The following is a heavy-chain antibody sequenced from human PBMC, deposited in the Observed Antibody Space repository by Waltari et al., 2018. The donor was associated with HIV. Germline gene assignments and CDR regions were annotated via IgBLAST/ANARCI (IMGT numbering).Heavy chain of an antibody. CDR2: MYSSGKT. J-gene: IGHJ6*02. V-gene: IGHV3-53*01. CDR3: DMYYYASSGYSAAV. D-gene: IGHD3-22*01. CDR1: GFTVSSNY. Sequence: EVQLVESGGGLIQPGGSLRLSCAASGFTVSSNYMSWVRQAPGKGLVWVAVMYSSGKTYYAYSVKGRFTISRDNSKNTLYLQMNRLRVEDTAVYYCDMYYYASSGYSAAVWGQGTTVTVSS.